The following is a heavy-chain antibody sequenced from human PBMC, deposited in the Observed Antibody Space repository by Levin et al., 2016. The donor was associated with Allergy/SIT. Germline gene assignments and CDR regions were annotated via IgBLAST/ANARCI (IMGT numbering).Heavy chain of an antibody. CDR3: ARSRTWFSEWFDP. V-gene: IGHV5-51*01. J-gene: IGHJ5*02. CDR2: IYPGDSDT. D-gene: IGHD3-10*01. Sequence: VRQMPGKGLEWMGIIYPGDSDTRYSPSFQGQVTISADKSISTAYLQWSSLKASDTAMYYCARSRTWFSEWFDPWGQGTLVTVSS.